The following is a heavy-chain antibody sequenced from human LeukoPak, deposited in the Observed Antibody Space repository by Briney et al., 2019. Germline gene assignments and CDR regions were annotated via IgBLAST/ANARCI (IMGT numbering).Heavy chain of an antibody. J-gene: IGHJ4*02. D-gene: IGHD3-9*01. CDR1: GGSISSHY. V-gene: IGHV4-59*11. CDR3: ARLAPGNYDILTGDPKVVFDY. CDR2: IYYSGST. Sequence: SETLSLTCTVSGGSISSHYWSWIRQPPEKGLEWIGYIYYSGSTNYNPSLKSRVTISVDTSKNQFSLKLSSVTAADTAVYYCARLAPGNYDILTGDPKVVFDYWGQGALVTVSS.